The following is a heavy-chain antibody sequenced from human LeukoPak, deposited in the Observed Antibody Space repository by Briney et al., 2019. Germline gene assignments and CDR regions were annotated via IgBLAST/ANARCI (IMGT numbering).Heavy chain of an antibody. CDR2: ISWNSGSI. CDR3: AKDLEGEYNWNDDWFDP. J-gene: IGHJ5*02. Sequence: GGSLRLSCAASGFTVSSNYMSWVRQAPGKGLEWVSGISWNSGSIGYADSVKGRFTISRDNSKNTLYLQMNSLRAEDTAVYYCAKDLEGEYNWNDDWFDPWGQGTLVTVSS. D-gene: IGHD1-1*01. V-gene: IGHV3-66*03. CDR1: GFTVSSNY.